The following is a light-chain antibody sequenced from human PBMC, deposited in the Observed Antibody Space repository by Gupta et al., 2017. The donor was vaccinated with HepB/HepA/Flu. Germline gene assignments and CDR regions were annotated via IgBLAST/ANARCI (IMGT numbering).Light chain of an antibody. CDR2: RAS. CDR1: KSVNDN. Sequence: DTVMTQSPATMSASPGERVTLSCRASKSVNDNLAWYQQKPGQAPRLLIYRASTRAGDVPARFRGSGYAXEYTLTXARRQCEEFESYYEHQYEAWPTFGXGTKVDI. CDR3: HQYEAWPT. V-gene: IGKV3-15*01. J-gene: IGKJ1*01.